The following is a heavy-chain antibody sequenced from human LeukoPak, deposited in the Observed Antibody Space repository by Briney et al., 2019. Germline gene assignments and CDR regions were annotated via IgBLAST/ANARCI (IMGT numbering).Heavy chain of an antibody. Sequence: SETLSLTCAVYGGSFSGYYWSWIRQPPGKGLEWIGEINHSGSTNYNPSLKGRVTISVDTSKNQFSLKLSSVTAADTAVYYCARALRDIVVVPAARRIRFDPWGQGTLVTVSS. V-gene: IGHV4-34*01. CDR3: ARALRDIVVVPAARRIRFDP. CDR1: GGSFSGYY. D-gene: IGHD2-2*01. J-gene: IGHJ5*02. CDR2: INHSGST.